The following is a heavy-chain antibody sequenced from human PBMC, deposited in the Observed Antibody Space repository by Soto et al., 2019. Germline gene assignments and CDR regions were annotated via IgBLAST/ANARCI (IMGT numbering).Heavy chain of an antibody. CDR3: AREALGYCSGGSCRDTTKNDAFDI. V-gene: IGHV1-2*02. CDR2: INPNSGGT. J-gene: IGHJ3*02. Sequence: QVQLVQSGAEVKKPGASVKVSCKASGYTFTGYYMHWVRQAPGQGLEWMGWINPNSGGTNYAQKFQGRVTMTRDTSISIAYMELSRLRSDDTAVYYCAREALGYCSGGSCRDTTKNDAFDIWGQGTMVTVSS. D-gene: IGHD2-15*01. CDR1: GYTFTGYY.